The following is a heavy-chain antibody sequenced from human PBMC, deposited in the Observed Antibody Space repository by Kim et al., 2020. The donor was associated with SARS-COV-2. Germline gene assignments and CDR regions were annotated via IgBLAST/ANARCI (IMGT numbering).Heavy chain of an antibody. V-gene: IGHV3-33*01. CDR1: GFVFSTYG. CDR3: TTFDF. CDR2: IWYDGSNK. J-gene: IGHJ3*01. Sequence: GGSLRLSCAASGFVFSTYGIHWVRQAPGKGLEWVAVIWYDGSNKYYADSVRGRFTVSRDNSKNTLWLQMDSLRAEDTAVYYCTTFDFWGQGTMVTVSS.